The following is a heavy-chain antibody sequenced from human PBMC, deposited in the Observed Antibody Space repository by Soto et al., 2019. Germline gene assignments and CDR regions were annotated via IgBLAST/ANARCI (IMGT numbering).Heavy chain of an antibody. D-gene: IGHD1-26*01. CDR2: INAGNGNT. CDR3: AREGASGSYGPYF. CDR1: GYTFTSYG. V-gene: IGHV1-3*01. J-gene: IGHJ4*02. Sequence: GASVKVSCKASGYTFTSYGISWVRQAPGQGLEWMGWINAGNGNTKYSQTFHGRVTITRDTSASTAYMEMSSLRSEDTALYYCAREGASGSYGPYFWGQGTLVTVSS.